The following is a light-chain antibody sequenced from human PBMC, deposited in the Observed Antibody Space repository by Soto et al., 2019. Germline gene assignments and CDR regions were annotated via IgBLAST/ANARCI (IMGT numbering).Light chain of an antibody. J-gene: IGKJ4*01. CDR3: QQYNSYPLT. V-gene: IGKV1-5*01. CDR2: DAS. CDR1: QSFSSW. Sequence: DIQMTQSPSTLSASVGDRVTITCRASQSFSSWLAWYQQKPGKAPKLLIYDASSLESGVPSRFSGSGSGTEFTLTISSLQPADVATYYCQQYNSYPLTFGGGTTVEIK.